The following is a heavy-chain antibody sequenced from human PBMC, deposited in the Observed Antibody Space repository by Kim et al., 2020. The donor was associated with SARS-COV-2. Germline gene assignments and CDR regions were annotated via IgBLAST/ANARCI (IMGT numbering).Heavy chain of an antibody. CDR2: INPSGGST. Sequence: ASVKVSCKASGYTFTSYYMHWVRQAPGQGLEWMGIINPSGGSTSYAQKFQGRVTMTRDTSTSTVYMELSSLRSEDTAVYYCAREMIGHSYYYYYGMDVWGQGTTVTVSS. D-gene: IGHD2-21*01. CDR3: AREMIGHSYYYYYGMDV. J-gene: IGHJ6*02. CDR1: GYTFTSYY. V-gene: IGHV1-46*01.